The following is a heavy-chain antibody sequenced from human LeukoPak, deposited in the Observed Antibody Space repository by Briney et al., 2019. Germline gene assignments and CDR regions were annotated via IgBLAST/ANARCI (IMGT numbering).Heavy chain of an antibody. V-gene: IGHV1-2*02. CDR3: ARGYYDSSDFEYFQH. Sequence: GASVKVSCKASGYSFTGYYMHWVRQAPGQGLEWMAWINPNSGDTSFAQKFQGRVTMTRDTSISTVYMELSRLRSDDTAVFFCARGYYDSSDFEYFQHWGQGTLVTVSS. D-gene: IGHD3-22*01. CDR2: INPNSGDT. CDR1: GYSFTGYY. J-gene: IGHJ1*01.